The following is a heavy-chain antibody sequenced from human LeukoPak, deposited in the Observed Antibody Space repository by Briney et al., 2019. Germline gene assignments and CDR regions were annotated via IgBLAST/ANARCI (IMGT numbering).Heavy chain of an antibody. CDR3: ARGREWELQYFDY. V-gene: IGHV3-30*04. CDR1: GSTFSSYA. CDR2: ISYDGSNK. Sequence: GGSLRLSCAASGSTFSSYAMHWVRQAPGKGLEWVAVISYDGSNKYYADSVKGRFTISRDNSKNTLYLQMNSLRAEDTAVYYCARGREWELQYFDYWGQGTLVTVSS. J-gene: IGHJ4*02. D-gene: IGHD1-26*01.